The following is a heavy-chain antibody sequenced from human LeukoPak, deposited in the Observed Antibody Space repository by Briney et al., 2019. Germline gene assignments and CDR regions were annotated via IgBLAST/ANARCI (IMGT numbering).Heavy chain of an antibody. J-gene: IGHJ6*02. CDR2: IYSGGST. CDR1: GFTVSSNY. D-gene: IGHD3-10*01. Sequence: GGSLRLSCAASGFTVSSNYMSWVRPAPGKGLEWVSVIYSGGSTYYADSVKGRFTISRDNSKNTLYLQMNSLRAEDTAVYYCAREGREDRITMVRESEGMDVWGQGTTVTVSS. V-gene: IGHV3-66*01. CDR3: AREGREDRITMVRESEGMDV.